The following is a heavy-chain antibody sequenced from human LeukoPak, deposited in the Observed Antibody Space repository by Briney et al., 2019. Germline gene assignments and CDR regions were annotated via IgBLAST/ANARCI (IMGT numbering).Heavy chain of an antibody. CDR3: ARGPYSSSTGTFGL. J-gene: IGHJ4*02. CDR2: ISSGSTSI. Sequence: GGALRPSFAAPGFPLNTYKMNWVRPAPGKGVEGVSYISSGSTSIYYADSVKGRFTIFRDNAMNSLYLQMNSLRAEDTALYYCARGPYSSSTGTFGLWGQGTLVTVSS. CDR1: GFPLNTYK. D-gene: IGHD6-6*01. V-gene: IGHV3-48*01.